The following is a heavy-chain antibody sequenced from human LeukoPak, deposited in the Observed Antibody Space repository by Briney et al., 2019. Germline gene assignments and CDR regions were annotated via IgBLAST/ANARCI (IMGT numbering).Heavy chain of an antibody. CDR3: ARGGYRSSSAFYYMDV. J-gene: IGHJ6*03. V-gene: IGHV3-53*01. D-gene: IGHD6-6*01. CDR1: GFTVSNNF. Sequence: GGSLRLSCAASGFTVSNNFLTWVRQAPGKGLESVSLIYSGGFTNYADSVRGRFTISRDNSKNTLYLQMNSLRVEDTAIYFCARGGYRSSSAFYYMDVWGKGTTVTVSS. CDR2: IYSGGFT.